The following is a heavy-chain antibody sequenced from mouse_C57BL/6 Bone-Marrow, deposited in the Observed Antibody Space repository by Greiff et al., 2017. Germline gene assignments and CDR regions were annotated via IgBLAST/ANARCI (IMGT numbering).Heavy chain of an antibody. Sequence: QVQLQQSGAELVRPGTSVKVSCKASGYAFTNYLIEWVKQRPGQGLEWIGVSNPGSGGTNYNEKFKGKATLTADKASSTAYIQLSSLTSEDSAVYFCARTYYGPYWYFDVWGTGTTVTVSS. J-gene: IGHJ1*03. CDR3: ARTYYGPYWYFDV. D-gene: IGHD1-2*01. CDR1: GYAFTNYL. CDR2: SNPGSGGT. V-gene: IGHV1-54*01.